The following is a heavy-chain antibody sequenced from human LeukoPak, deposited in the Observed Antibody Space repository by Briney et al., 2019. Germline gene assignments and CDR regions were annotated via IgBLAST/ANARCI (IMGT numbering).Heavy chain of an antibody. CDR3: ARDPRYCSSTSCYDDDY. CDR2: ISSSSSYI. Sequence: GGSLRLSCAASGFTFSSYSTNWARQAPGKGLEWVSSISSSSSYIYYADSVKGRFTISRDNAKNSLYLQMNSLRAEDTAVYYCARDPRYCSSTSCYDDDYWGQGTLVTVSS. J-gene: IGHJ4*02. CDR1: GFTFSSYS. V-gene: IGHV3-21*01. D-gene: IGHD2-2*01.